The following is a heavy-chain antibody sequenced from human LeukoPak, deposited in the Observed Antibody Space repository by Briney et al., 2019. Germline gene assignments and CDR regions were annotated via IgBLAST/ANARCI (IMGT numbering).Heavy chain of an antibody. V-gene: IGHV1-2*06. J-gene: IGHJ4*02. CDR2: INPNSGGT. CDR3: ARVGVYCGGDCYSRDGFDY. CDR1: GYTFTGYY. Sequence: ASVKVSCKASGYTFTGYYMHWVRQAPGQGLGWMGRINPNSGGTNYAQKFQGRVTMTRDTSISTAYMELSRLRSDDTAVYYCARVGVYCGGDCYSRDGFDYWGQGTLVTVSS. D-gene: IGHD2-21*02.